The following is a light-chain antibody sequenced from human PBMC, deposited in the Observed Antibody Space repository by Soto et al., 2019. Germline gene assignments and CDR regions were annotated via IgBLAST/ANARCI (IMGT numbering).Light chain of an antibody. CDR2: KVS. Sequence: DVVMTQSPLSLPVTLGQPASISCRSSQSLAYSDGNTYLNWFQQRPGQSPRRLIYKVSNRDSGVPEGCSRGGVGSDFILKISRVEAEDVVVYYCMQGKHWPPYTFGQGTKLEIK. CDR3: MQGKHWPPYT. J-gene: IGKJ2*01. CDR1: QSLAYSDGNTY. V-gene: IGKV2-30*01.